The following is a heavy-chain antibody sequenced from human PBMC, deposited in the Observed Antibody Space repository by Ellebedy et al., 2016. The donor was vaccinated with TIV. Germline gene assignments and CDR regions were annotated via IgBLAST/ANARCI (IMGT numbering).Heavy chain of an antibody. CDR3: AKDGRYYGSGATDHHFDY. Sequence: GESLKISCAASGFTFSSYSMNWVRQAPGKGLEWVSSISSSSSYIYYADSVKGRFTISRDNAKNSLYLQMNSLRAEDTAVYYCAKDGRYYGSGATDHHFDYWGQGTLVTVSS. V-gene: IGHV3-21*01. J-gene: IGHJ4*02. CDR2: ISSSSSYI. D-gene: IGHD3-10*01. CDR1: GFTFSSYS.